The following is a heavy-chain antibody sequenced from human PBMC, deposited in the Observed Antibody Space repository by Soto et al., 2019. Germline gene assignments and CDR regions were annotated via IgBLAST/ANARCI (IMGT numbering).Heavy chain of an antibody. J-gene: IGHJ4*02. CDR1: GFTFSSYG. Sequence: QVQLVESGGGVVQPGRSLRLSCAASGFTFSSYGMYWVRQAPGKGLEWVAVIWYDGSNKYYEDSVKGRFTISRDNSKNTLYLQMNRLRAEDTAVYYWARDEGFTAYWGPGTLVTVSS. CDR2: IWYDGSNK. V-gene: IGHV3-33*01. D-gene: IGHD2-15*01. CDR3: ARDEGFTAY.